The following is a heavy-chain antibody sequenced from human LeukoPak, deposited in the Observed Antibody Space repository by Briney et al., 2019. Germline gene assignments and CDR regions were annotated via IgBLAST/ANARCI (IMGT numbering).Heavy chain of an antibody. CDR3: ARGRSSSWSYYYYGMDV. V-gene: IGHV4-34*01. D-gene: IGHD6-13*01. Sequence: SETLSLTCAVYGGSFSGYYWSWIRQPPGKGLEWIGEINHSGSTNYNPSLKSRVTISVDTSKNQFSLKLSSVTAADTAVYYCARGRSSSWSYYYYGMDVWGQGTMVTVSS. J-gene: IGHJ6*02. CDR2: INHSGST. CDR1: GGSFSGYY.